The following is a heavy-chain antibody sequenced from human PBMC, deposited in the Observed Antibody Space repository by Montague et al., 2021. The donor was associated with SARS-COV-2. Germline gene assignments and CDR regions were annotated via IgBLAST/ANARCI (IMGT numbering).Heavy chain of an antibody. J-gene: IGHJ3*02. CDR2: IWYDGSNK. Sequence: SRSLSWAASGFTFSSYGMHWVRQAPGKGLEWVAVIWYDGSNKYYADSVKGRFTISRDNSKNTLYLQMNSLRAEDTAVYYCAAQITMIDYAFDIWGQGTMVTVSS. CDR1: GFTFSSYG. CDR3: AAQITMIDYAFDI. D-gene: IGHD3-22*01. V-gene: IGHV3-33*01.